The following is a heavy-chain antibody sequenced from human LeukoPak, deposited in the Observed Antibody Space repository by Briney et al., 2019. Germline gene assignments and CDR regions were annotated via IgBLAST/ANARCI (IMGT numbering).Heavy chain of an antibody. CDR1: GFIFSSYT. V-gene: IGHV3-21*04. CDR2: IKSDSSYI. CDR3: ARGASSWEYTTFDV. D-gene: IGHD6-13*01. Sequence: MAGGSLRVSCAASGFIFSSYTMNWVRQAPGKGLEWVSSIKSDSSYINYADSMKGRLTVSRDNAENSVFLQMNNLRAEDMAIYYCARGASSWEYTTFDVWGQGAIVTVSS. J-gene: IGHJ3*01.